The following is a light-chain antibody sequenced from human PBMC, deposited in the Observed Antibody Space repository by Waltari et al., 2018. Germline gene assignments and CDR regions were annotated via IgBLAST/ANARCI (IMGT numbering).Light chain of an antibody. V-gene: IGKV1-39*01. Sequence: DIQMTQSPSSLSASVADRVTLTCRASQSISNYLNWYQQKPGKAPKLLIYAASSLQSGVPSRFSGSGSGTDFTLTISSLQHEDFATYYCQQSYSTPPYTFGQGTKLEIK. J-gene: IGKJ2*01. CDR3: QQSYSTPPYT. CDR2: AAS. CDR1: QSISNY.